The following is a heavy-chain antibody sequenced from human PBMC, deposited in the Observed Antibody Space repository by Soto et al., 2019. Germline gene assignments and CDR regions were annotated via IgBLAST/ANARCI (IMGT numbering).Heavy chain of an antibody. J-gene: IGHJ6*02. CDR1: GGSISSYY. CDR2: IYYSGST. CDR3: ASTYXDFWSGYYPPNYYGMDV. V-gene: IGHV4-59*01. D-gene: IGHD3-3*01. Sequence: SETLSLTCTVSGGSISSYYWSWIRQPPGKGLEWIGYIYYSGSTNYNPSLKSRVTISVDTSKNQFSLKLSSVTAADTAVYYCASTYXDFWSGYYPPNYYGMDVWGQGTTVTVSS.